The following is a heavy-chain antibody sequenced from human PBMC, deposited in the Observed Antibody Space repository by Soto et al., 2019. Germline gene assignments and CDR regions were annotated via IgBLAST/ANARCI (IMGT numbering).Heavy chain of an antibody. V-gene: IGHV4-31*03. CDR3: ADSTLPNYSLAP. D-gene: IGHD2-21*01. CDR1: GDPISSGGYY. J-gene: IGHJ5*02. Sequence: QVQLQESGPGLVKPSQTLSLTCTVSGDPISSGGYYWTWIRHHPVRGLEWVGYIYYSGSTFYNPPLRSRLPISVDTSRTHFSRKLSPVPPADRAVYSGADSTLPNYSLAPWGPGTLVSVS. CDR2: IYYSGST.